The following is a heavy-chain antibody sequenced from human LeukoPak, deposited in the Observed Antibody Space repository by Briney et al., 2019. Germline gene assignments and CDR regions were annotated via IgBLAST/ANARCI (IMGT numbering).Heavy chain of an antibody. D-gene: IGHD3-22*01. CDR1: GGSISSYY. CDR3: ALMWGDSSGYYYGTLDY. J-gene: IGHJ4*02. V-gene: IGHV4-59*01. Sequence: PSETLSLTCTVSGGSISSYYWSWIRQPPGKGLEWIGYIYYSGSTNYNPSLKSRVTISVDTSKNQFSLRLSSVTAADTAVYYCALMWGDSSGYYYGTLDYWGQGTLVTVSS. CDR2: IYYSGST.